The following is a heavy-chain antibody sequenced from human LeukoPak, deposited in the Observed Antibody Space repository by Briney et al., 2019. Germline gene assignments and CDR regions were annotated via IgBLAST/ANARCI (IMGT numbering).Heavy chain of an antibody. D-gene: IGHD2-15*01. CDR2: ISGSAGST. V-gene: IGHV3-23*01. Sequence: KTGGSLRLSCAASGFSFSSYAMTWVRQAPGKGLEWVSGISGSAGSTYYADSVKGRFTISRDNSKNTLYLQMNSLGAEDTAVYYCAKEEDLAYYYGMDVWGQGTTVTVSS. CDR3: AKEEDLAYYYGMDV. CDR1: GFSFSSYA. J-gene: IGHJ6*02.